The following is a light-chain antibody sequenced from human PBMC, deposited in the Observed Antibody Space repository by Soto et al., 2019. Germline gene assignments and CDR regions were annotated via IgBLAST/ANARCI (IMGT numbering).Light chain of an antibody. J-gene: IGLJ2*01. Sequence: QSALTQPASVSGSPGQSITISCTGTSSDVGGYNYVSWYQQHPGKAPKLMIYDVSNRPSGVSNRFSGSKSGNTASLTSSGLQAEDEADYYCSSYTSSSTLVFGGGNTLTVL. CDR3: SSYTSSSTLV. CDR2: DVS. V-gene: IGLV2-14*01. CDR1: SSDVGGYNY.